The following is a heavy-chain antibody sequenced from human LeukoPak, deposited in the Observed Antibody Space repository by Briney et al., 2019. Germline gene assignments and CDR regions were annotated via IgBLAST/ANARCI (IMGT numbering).Heavy chain of an antibody. V-gene: IGHV4-59*08. Sequence: SETLSLTCTVSGGSISSYYWSWIRQPPGKGLEWIGYIYYSGSTNHNPSLKSRVTISVDTSKNQFSLKLGSVTAADTAVYYCASSLLYYGSGSDAFDIWGQGTMVTVSS. CDR1: GGSISSYY. D-gene: IGHD3-10*01. J-gene: IGHJ3*02. CDR2: IYYSGST. CDR3: ASSLLYYGSGSDAFDI.